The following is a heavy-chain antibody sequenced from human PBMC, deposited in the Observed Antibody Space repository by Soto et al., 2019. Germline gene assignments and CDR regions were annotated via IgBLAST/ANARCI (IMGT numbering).Heavy chain of an antibody. V-gene: IGHV6-1*01. CDR1: GDSVSSNSAA. D-gene: IGHD2-8*01. Sequence: SQTLSLTCAISGDSVSSNSAAWNWIRQSPSRGLEWLGRTYYRFKWYNDYAVSVKSRITINPDTSKNQFSLQLNSVTPEDTALYYCARDLLMLNGDYYYCGMDVWGQGTTVTVSS. CDR3: ARDLLMLNGDYYYCGMDV. CDR2: TYYRFKWYN. J-gene: IGHJ6*02.